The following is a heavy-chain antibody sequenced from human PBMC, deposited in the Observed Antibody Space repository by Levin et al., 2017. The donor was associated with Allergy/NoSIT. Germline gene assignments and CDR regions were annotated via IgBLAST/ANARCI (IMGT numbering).Heavy chain of an antibody. Sequence: SQTLSLTCTVSGGSIRSSSYYWGWIRQPPGKGLEWIGSIYYSGSTYYNPSLKSRVTISVDTSKNQFSLKLSSVTAADTAVYYCARDTAMVTGWDYWGQGTLVTVSS. CDR2: IYYSGST. V-gene: IGHV4-39*07. D-gene: IGHD5-18*01. J-gene: IGHJ4*02. CDR1: GGSIRSSSYY. CDR3: ARDTAMVTGWDY.